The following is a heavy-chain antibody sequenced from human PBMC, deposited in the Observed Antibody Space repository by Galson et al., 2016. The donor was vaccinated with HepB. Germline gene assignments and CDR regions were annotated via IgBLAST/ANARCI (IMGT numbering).Heavy chain of an antibody. D-gene: IGHD3-22*01. J-gene: IGHJ4*02. V-gene: IGHV3-48*02. CDR3: ARAGVAYETSGYFYGQLDY. CDR1: EFSFRSYS. CDR2: ITAGGNTI. Sequence: SLRPSCAASEFSFRSYSMNWVRQAPGKGLEWLSSITAGGNTIYYADSVKGRFTISRNNAKSSLYLQMNSLRDDDTAVYFCARAGVAYETSGYFYGQLDYWGQGTLVIVSS.